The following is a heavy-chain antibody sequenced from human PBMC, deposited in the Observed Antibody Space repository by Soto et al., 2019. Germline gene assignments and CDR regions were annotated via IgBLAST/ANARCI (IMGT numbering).Heavy chain of an antibody. D-gene: IGHD2-21*02. CDR1: GYTFTSYD. Sequence: ASVKVSCKASGYTFTSYDMHWVRQAPGQRLEWMGWINAGNGNTKYSQKFQGRDTITRDTSASTAYMEMSSLRSEDTAVYYCARSIVVVTALDYWGQGTLVTVSS. J-gene: IGHJ4*02. V-gene: IGHV1-3*01. CDR3: ARSIVVVTALDY. CDR2: INAGNGNT.